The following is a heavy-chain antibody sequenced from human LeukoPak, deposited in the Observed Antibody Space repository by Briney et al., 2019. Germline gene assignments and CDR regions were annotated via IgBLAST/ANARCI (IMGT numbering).Heavy chain of an antibody. D-gene: IGHD2-15*01. CDR1: GFTFSSYS. Sequence: GGSLRLSCAASGFTFSSYSVNWVRQAPGKGLEWVSSISSSSSYIYYADSVKGRFTISRDNAKNSLYLQMNSLRAEDTAVYYCASGCGGSCYSGIDYWGQGTLVTVSS. V-gene: IGHV3-21*01. CDR2: ISSSSSYI. J-gene: IGHJ4*02. CDR3: ASGCGGSCYSGIDY.